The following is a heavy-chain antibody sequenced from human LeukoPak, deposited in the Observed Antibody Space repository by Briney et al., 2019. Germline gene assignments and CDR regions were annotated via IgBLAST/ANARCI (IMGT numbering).Heavy chain of an antibody. V-gene: IGHV1-69*05. CDR1: GGTFSSYA. CDR3: ARTFAGKYCGGDCYITLDY. CDR2: IIPIFGTA. D-gene: IGHD2-21*02. J-gene: IGHJ4*02. Sequence: SVKVSCKASGGTFSSYAISWVRQAPGQGLEWMGGIIPIFGTANYAQKLQGRVTITTDESTSTAYMELSSLRSEDTAVYYCARTFAGKYCGGDCYITLDYWGQGTLVTVSS.